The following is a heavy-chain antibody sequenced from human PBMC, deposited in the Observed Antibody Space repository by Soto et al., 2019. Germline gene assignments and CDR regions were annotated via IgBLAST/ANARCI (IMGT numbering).Heavy chain of an antibody. D-gene: IGHD3-16*02. V-gene: IGHV3-23*01. J-gene: IGHJ4*02. CDR3: AKALRLGELSLHYFDY. CDR2: ISGSGGST. Sequence: EVQLFESGGGLVQPGGSLRLSCAASGFTFSSYAMSWVRQAPGKGLEWVSAISGSGGSTYYADSVKGRFTISRDNSKNTLYLQRNSLRAEDTAVYYCAKALRLGELSLHYFDYWGQGTLVTVSS. CDR1: GFTFSSYA.